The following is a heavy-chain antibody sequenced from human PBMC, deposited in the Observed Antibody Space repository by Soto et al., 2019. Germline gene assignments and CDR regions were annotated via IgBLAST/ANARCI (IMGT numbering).Heavy chain of an antibody. CDR3: ARDLTMIDYDSSGYYSRDFQH. V-gene: IGHV1-69*06. CDR1: VGTFSSYA. J-gene: IGHJ1*01. CDR2: IIPIFGTA. D-gene: IGHD3-22*01. Sequence: GASVKVSCKASVGTFSSYAISWVRQAPGQGLEWMGGIIPIFGTANYAQKFQGRVTITADKSTSTAYMELSSLRSEDTAVYYCARDLTMIDYDSSGYYSRDFQHWGKGTLLTVS.